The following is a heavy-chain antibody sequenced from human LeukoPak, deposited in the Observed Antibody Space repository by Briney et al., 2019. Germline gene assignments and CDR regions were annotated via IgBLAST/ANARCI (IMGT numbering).Heavy chain of an antibody. CDR1: GYTFTSNY. Sequence: ASVKASCKASGYTFTSNYIHWVRQAPGQGLEWMGMIYPRDGSTSYAQKFQGRVTVTRDTSTSTVHMELSGLRSEDTAVYYCARDQEAFDYWGQGTLVTVSS. CDR2: IYPRDGST. CDR3: ARDQEAFDY. V-gene: IGHV1-46*01. J-gene: IGHJ4*02.